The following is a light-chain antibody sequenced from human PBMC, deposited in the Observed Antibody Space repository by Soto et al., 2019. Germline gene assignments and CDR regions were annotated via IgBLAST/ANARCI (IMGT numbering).Light chain of an antibody. CDR1: QSVSSY. CDR3: QQRSTWPIT. CDR2: DAS. Sequence: EIVLTQSPATLSLSPGERATLSCRASQSVSSYLAWYQQKPGQAPRLLIYDASNRATGIPARFSGSGSGTDFTLTISSLEPEDCGVYYCQQRSTWPITFGQGTRLEIK. J-gene: IGKJ5*01. V-gene: IGKV3-11*01.